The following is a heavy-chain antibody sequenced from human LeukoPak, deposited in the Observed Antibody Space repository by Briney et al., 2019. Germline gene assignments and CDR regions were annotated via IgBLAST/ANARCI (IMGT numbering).Heavy chain of an antibody. J-gene: IGHJ4*02. CDR1: GFTFSSYA. Sequence: PGGSLRLSCAASGFTFSSYAMSWVRQAPGKGLEWVSAISGSGGSTYYADSVKGRFTISGDNSKNTLYLQMNSLRAEDTAVYYCAKDSGRYFDWLLSPFDYWGQGTLVTVSS. CDR3: AKDSGRYFDWLLSPFDY. D-gene: IGHD3-9*01. CDR2: ISGSGGST. V-gene: IGHV3-23*01.